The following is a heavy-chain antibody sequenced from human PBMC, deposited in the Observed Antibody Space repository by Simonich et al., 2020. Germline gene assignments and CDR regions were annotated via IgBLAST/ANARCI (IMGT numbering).Heavy chain of an antibody. J-gene: IGHJ4*02. CDR3: ARDREVYGSGSYYNY. D-gene: IGHD3-10*01. Sequence: EVQLVESGGGLVQPGGSLRLSCAASGFTFSSYWMSWVRHAPGKGLEWLANRKKEGSKKYYGNSGKGRFTISSDNATNSLYLQMNSLRAEDTAVYYCARDREVYGSGSYYNYWGQGTLVTVSS. CDR1: GFTFSSYW. V-gene: IGHV3-7*01. CDR2: RKKEGSKK.